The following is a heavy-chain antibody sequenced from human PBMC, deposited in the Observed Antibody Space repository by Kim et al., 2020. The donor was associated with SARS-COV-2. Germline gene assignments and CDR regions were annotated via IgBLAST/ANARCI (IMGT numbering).Heavy chain of an antibody. D-gene: IGHD3-22*01. Sequence: GGSLRLSCAASGFTFSSYGMHWVRQAPDKGLEWVAVIWYDGSNKYYADSVKGRFTISRDNSKNTLYLQMNSLRAEDTAVYYCARNAYSSGYYYFDYWGQG. CDR3: ARNAYSSGYYYFDY. CDR1: GFTFSSYG. V-gene: IGHV3-33*01. J-gene: IGHJ4*02. CDR2: IWYDGSNK.